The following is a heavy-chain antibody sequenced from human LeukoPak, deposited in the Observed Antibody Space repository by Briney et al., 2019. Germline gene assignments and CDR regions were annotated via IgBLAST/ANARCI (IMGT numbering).Heavy chain of an antibody. D-gene: IGHD1-26*01. CDR1: GFTFSSYN. V-gene: IGHV3-21*01. CDR2: ISRSGSYI. J-gene: IGHJ3*02. Sequence: GESLRLSCAASGFTFSSYNMNWVRQAPGKGLEWVSSISRSGSYIYYADSVKGRFTISRDNAKNSLFLQMNSLRAEDTAVFYCARDCGSHDAFDIWGQGTMVTVSS. CDR3: ARDCGSHDAFDI.